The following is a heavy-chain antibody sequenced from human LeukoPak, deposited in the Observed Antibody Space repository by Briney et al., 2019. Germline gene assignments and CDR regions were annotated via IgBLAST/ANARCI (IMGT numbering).Heavy chain of an antibody. V-gene: IGHV3-21*01. Sequence: GGSLRLSCAASGFTFTTYSMNWVRQAPGKGLEWVSSISSSSSYIYYADSVKGRFTISRDNAKNSLYLQMNSLRAEDTAVYYCATNSVYDSSGYPFDYWGQGTLVTVSS. CDR3: ATNSVYDSSGYPFDY. J-gene: IGHJ4*02. CDR2: ISSSSSYI. D-gene: IGHD3-22*01. CDR1: GFTFTTYS.